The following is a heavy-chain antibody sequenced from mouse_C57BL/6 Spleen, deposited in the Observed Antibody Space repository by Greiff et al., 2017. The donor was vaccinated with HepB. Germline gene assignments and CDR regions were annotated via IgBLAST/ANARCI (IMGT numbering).Heavy chain of an antibody. Sequence: QVTLKESGPGILQPSQTLSLTCSFSGFSLSTFGMGVGWIRQPSGKGLEWLAHIWWDDDKYYNPALKSRLTISKDTSKNQVFLKIANVDTADTATYYCARTIYYYGSSYGWYFDVWGTGTTVTVSS. CDR2: IWWDDDK. CDR3: ARTIYYYGSSYGWYFDV. D-gene: IGHD1-1*01. V-gene: IGHV8-8*01. CDR1: GFSLSTFGMG. J-gene: IGHJ1*03.